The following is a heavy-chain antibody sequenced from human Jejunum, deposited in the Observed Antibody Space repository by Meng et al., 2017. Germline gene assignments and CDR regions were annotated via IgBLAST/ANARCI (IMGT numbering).Heavy chain of an antibody. Sequence: GESLKISCKTTGYNFSDCWIAWVRQVPGEGLEWVGIIWPGDSETRYSPSFRGQVTISVDLSITTAFLQWSSLKASDNAMYYCARGSSSYYVYWGQGTLVTVSS. D-gene: IGHD3-10*01. CDR1: GYNFSDCW. J-gene: IGHJ4*02. CDR2: IWPGDSET. V-gene: IGHV5-51*01. CDR3: ARGSSSYYVY.